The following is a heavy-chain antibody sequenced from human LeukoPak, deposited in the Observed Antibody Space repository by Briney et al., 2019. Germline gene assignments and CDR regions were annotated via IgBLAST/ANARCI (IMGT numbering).Heavy chain of an antibody. D-gene: IGHD5-18*01. CDR1: GGSISSSY. CDR3: ARDRGGTAMVYFDY. CDR2: IYTSGST. J-gene: IGHJ4*02. Sequence: PSETLSLTCTASGGSISSSYWSWIRQPPGKGLEWIGRIYTSGSTNYNPSLKSRVTISVDTSKNQFSLKLSSVTAADTAVYYCARDRGGTAMVYFDYWGQGTLVTVSS. V-gene: IGHV4-4*08.